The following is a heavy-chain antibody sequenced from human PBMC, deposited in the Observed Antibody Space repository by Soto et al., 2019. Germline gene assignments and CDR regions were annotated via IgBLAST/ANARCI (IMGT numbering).Heavy chain of an antibody. V-gene: IGHV3-23*01. J-gene: IGHJ4*02. D-gene: IGHD3-10*01. CDR3: AKAPGRFVSYSSEY. Sequence: GGSLRLSCAASGFTFSSYVMNWVRQAPGKGLEWVSAISGSGASTYYADSVKGRFTISRDNPKNTLYLQMNSLRAEDTAVYYCAKAPGRFVSYSSEYWGQGTLVTISS. CDR1: GFTFSSYV. CDR2: ISGSGAST.